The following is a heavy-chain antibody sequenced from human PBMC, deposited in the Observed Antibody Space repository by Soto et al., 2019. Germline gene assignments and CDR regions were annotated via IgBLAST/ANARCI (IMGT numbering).Heavy chain of an antibody. CDR2: IYYSGST. CDR3: ARAPTSLNWFDP. V-gene: IGHV4-59*01. CDR1: GGSISSYY. J-gene: IGHJ5*02. Sequence: PSETLSLTCTVSGGSISSYYLSWIRQPPGKGLEWIGYIYYSGSTNYNPSLKSRVTISVDTSKNQFSLKLSSVTAADTAVYYCARAPTSLNWFDPWGQGTLVTVSS.